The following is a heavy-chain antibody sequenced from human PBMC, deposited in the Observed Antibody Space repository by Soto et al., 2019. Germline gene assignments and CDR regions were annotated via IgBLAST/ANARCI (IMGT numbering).Heavy chain of an antibody. J-gene: IGHJ4*02. CDR3: ARDWPGNGLDFDT. V-gene: IGHV4-4*02. D-gene: IGHD2-8*01. CDR1: GDSITNNKW. CDR2: IHHTGDT. Sequence: QVQLQESGPGLVKPSETLSLPCAVSGDSITNNKWLTWVRPPPTKGLEWIGEIHHTGDTHYNPSLKSRLTISLDKSKNQFSLKMTSVTAADTAVYYCARDWPGNGLDFDTWGQGTLVTVSS.